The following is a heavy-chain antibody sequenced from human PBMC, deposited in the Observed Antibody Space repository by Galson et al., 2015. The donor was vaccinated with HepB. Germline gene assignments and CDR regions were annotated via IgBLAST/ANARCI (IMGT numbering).Heavy chain of an antibody. Sequence: SLRLSCAASGFTFSSNSMSWVRQAPGKGLEWVSSISVSGGGTYYADSVKGRFTISRDNSKNTLYLQMNSLRAEDTAVYYCAKGYYGDYNYWYFDLWGRGTLVTVSS. CDR2: ISVSGGGT. CDR3: AKGYYGDYNYWYFDL. D-gene: IGHD4-17*01. V-gene: IGHV3-23*01. CDR1: GFTFSSNS. J-gene: IGHJ2*01.